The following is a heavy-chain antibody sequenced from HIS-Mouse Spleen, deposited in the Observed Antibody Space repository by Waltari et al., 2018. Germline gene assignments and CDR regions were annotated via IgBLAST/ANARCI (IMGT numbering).Heavy chain of an antibody. Sequence: EVQLLESGGGLLKPGGSLRLSCAASGFTFSNAWMSWVRQAPGKGLEWVGRIKSKTYGGTTDYAARVKCRFTISRDASKNTLYLQMNSLKTEDTAVYYCTTVDILATIDAFEIWGQGTMVTVSS. CDR1: GFTFSNAW. V-gene: IGHV3-15*01. CDR2: IKSKTYGGTT. D-gene: IGHD5-12*01. CDR3: TTVDILATIDAFEI. J-gene: IGHJ3*02.